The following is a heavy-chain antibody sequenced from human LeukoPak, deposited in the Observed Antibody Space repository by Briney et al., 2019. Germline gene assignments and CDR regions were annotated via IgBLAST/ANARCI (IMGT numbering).Heavy chain of an antibody. D-gene: IGHD6-13*01. CDR2: IDPNTGNT. Sequence: ASVKVSCKASGYSFTNYDLNWVRQAPGQGLEWMGWIDPNTGNTGFAPKFQDRVTITRDTSINTAYMEMSSLRFEDTAVYFCARRSDSNWFDFDYWGQGTLVTVSS. CDR1: GYSFTNYD. V-gene: IGHV1-8*03. J-gene: IGHJ4*02. CDR3: ARRSDSNWFDFDY.